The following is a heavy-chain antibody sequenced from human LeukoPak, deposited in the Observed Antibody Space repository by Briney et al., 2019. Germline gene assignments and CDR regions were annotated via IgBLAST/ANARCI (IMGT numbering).Heavy chain of an antibody. CDR2: ISAYNGNT. CDR3: AREDSGYDYGGMDV. Sequence: ASVTVSCKASGYTFTSYGISWVRQAPGQGLEWMGWISAYNGNTNYAQKLQGRVTMTTDTSTSTAYMELRSLRSDDTAVYYCAREDSGYDYGGMDVWGQGTTVTVSS. V-gene: IGHV1-18*01. CDR1: GYTFTSYG. J-gene: IGHJ6*02. D-gene: IGHD5-12*01.